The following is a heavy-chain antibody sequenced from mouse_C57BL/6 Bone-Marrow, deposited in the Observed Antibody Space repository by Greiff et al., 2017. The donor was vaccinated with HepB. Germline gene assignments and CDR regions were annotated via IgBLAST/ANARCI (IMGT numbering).Heavy chain of an antibody. V-gene: IGHV1-64*01. J-gene: IGHJ3*01. CDR3: ARWSGNPFAY. CDR1: GYTLTSYW. Sequence: QVQLQQPGAELVKPGASVKLSCKASGYTLTSYWMHWVKQRPGQGLEWIGMIHPNSGSTNYNEKFKSKATLTVDKSSSTAYMQLSSLTSEDSAVYYCARWSGNPFAYWGQGTLVTVSA. CDR2: IHPNSGST. D-gene: IGHD1-3*01.